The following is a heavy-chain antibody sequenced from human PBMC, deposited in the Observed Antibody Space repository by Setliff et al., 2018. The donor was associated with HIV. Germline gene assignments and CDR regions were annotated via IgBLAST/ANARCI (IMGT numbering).Heavy chain of an antibody. CDR2: IIPIFGTA. CDR3: ARDGDGYGDYESYYYMDV. CDR1: GYTFLNYG. J-gene: IGHJ6*03. Sequence: SVKVSCKASGYTFLNYGISWVRQAPGQGLEWMGGIIPIFGTANYAQKFQGRVTITTDESTSTAYMELSSLRSEDTAVYYCARDGDGYGDYESYYYMDVWGKGTTVTVSS. V-gene: IGHV1-69*05. D-gene: IGHD4-17*01.